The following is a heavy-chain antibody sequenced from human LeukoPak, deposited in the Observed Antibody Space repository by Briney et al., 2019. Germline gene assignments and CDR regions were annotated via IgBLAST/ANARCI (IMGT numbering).Heavy chain of an antibody. CDR2: IFYSGST. D-gene: IGHD4-17*01. Sequence: PSETLSLTCTVSSGSVSTSNYYWGWVRQPPGKALEWIGNIFYSGSTYYSPSLKSRVTISVDTSKNQFSLKLSSVTAADTAVYYCARHSYDYFDYWGQGTLVTVSS. J-gene: IGHJ4*02. V-gene: IGHV4-39*01. CDR1: SGSVSTSNYY. CDR3: ARHSYDYFDY.